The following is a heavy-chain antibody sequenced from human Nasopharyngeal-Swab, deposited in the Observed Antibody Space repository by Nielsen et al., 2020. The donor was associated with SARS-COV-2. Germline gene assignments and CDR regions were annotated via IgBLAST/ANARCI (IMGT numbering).Heavy chain of an antibody. Sequence: SETLSLTCAVYGGSFSSYYWSWIRQPPGKGLEWIGYIYYSGSTNYNPSLKSRVTISVDKSKNQFSLKLSSVTAADTAVYYCARVPYEGGDYYYYYMDVWGKGTTVTVSS. CDR3: ARVPYEGGDYYYYYMDV. CDR2: IYYSGST. V-gene: IGHV4-59*01. D-gene: IGHD5-12*01. CDR1: GGSFSSYY. J-gene: IGHJ6*03.